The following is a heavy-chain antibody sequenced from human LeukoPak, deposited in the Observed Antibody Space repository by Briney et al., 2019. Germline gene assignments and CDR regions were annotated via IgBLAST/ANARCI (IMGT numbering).Heavy chain of an antibody. CDR1: GFTFSNYW. CDR2: INQDGSEK. J-gene: IGHJ4*02. V-gene: IGHV3-7*01. Sequence: GGSLRLSCAASGFTFSNYWMSWVRQAPGKGLEWVANINQDGSEKYYVDSVKGRFTISRDDARSSLYLQMNSLRVEDTAVYYCARVQGSSGPGIFEYWGQGTLVPVSS. D-gene: IGHD6-19*01. CDR3: ARVQGSSGPGIFEY.